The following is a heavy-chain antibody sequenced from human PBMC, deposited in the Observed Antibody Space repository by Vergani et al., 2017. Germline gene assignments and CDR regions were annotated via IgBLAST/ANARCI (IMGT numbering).Heavy chain of an antibody. CDR2: IGPSDSYT. D-gene: IGHD1-26*01. CDR1: GYSFTSYW. J-gene: IGHJ5*02. V-gene: IGHV5-10-1*04. Sequence: EVQLVQSGAEVKKPGESLRISCKGSGYSFTSYWISWVRQMPGKGLEWMGRIGPSDSYTNYSPSFQGQVTMSADESISTAYLQWSSLKASDTAMYFCARLRTTPGSYHDQWGQGTLITVSS. CDR3: ARLRTTPGSYHDQ.